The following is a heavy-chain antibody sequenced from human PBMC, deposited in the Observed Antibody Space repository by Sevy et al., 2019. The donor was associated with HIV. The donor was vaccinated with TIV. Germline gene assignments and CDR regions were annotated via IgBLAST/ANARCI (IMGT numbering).Heavy chain of an antibody. Sequence: SETLSLTCAVYGGSFSGYYWSWIRQPPGKGLEWIGEINNSGSTNYNPSLKSRVTISVDTSNNQFSLKLSSVTAADTDVYYCARSLYSSGYYPDAFDIWGQGTMVTVSS. CDR3: ARSLYSSGYYPDAFDI. CDR2: INNSGST. D-gene: IGHD3-22*01. CDR1: GGSFSGYY. V-gene: IGHV4-34*01. J-gene: IGHJ3*02.